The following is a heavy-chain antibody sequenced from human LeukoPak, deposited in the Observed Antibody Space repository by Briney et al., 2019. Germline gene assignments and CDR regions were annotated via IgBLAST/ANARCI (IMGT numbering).Heavy chain of an antibody. CDR2: IYPLDSDT. Sequence: GESLKISCKGSGYSFTGYWIAWVRQMPGKGLEWMGIIYPLDSDTRYSPSFQGQVTISADRSITTAYLQWSSLRASDTAMYYCARVPSGASPRGAFEVWGQGTMVTVSS. J-gene: IGHJ3*01. CDR1: GYSFTGYW. CDR3: ARVPSGASPRGAFEV. D-gene: IGHD2-15*01. V-gene: IGHV5-51*01.